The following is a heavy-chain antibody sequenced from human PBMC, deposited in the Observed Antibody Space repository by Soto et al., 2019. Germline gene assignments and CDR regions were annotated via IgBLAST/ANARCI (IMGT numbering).Heavy chain of an antibody. V-gene: IGHV3-30-3*01. CDR3: ARAFRRGVVVVPAAPDP. CDR2: ISYDGSNK. Sequence: GGSQRLSSTASGFNFGSYAMHWVRQAPGKGLEWVAVISYDGSNKYYADSVKGRFTISRDNSKNTLYLQMNSLRAEDTAVYYCARAFRRGVVVVPAAPDPWGQGTLVTVSS. J-gene: IGHJ5*02. D-gene: IGHD2-2*01. CDR1: GFNFGSYA.